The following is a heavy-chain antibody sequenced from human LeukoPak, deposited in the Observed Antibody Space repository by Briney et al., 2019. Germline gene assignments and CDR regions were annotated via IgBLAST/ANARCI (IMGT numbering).Heavy chain of an antibody. CDR1: GFTFSSYG. CDR2: IWYDGSNK. CDR3: ARADTAMWDFDY. J-gene: IGHJ4*02. Sequence: GRSLRLSCAASGFTFSSYGMHWVRQAPGKGLEWVAVIWYDGSNKYYADSVKGRFTISRDNSKNTLYLQMNSLRAEDTAVYYCARADTAMWDFDYWGQGTLVTVSS. D-gene: IGHD5-18*01. V-gene: IGHV3-33*01.